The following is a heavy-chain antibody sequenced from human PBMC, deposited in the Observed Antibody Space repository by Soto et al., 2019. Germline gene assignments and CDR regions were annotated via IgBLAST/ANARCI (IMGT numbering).Heavy chain of an antibody. V-gene: IGHV4-59*08. CDR2: IYHCGST. Sequence: SETLSLTCTVSGGSMISYYCSWIRQPQGRGLEWNGIIYHCGSTKYNPSLKSRVTISVDTSKNQFSLRLSSVTAADTAVYYCARHKDCSGGSCNAVGYYYGLDVWGQGTTVTVSS. CDR3: ARHKDCSGGSCNAVGYYYGLDV. J-gene: IGHJ6*02. CDR1: GGSMISYY. D-gene: IGHD2-15*01.